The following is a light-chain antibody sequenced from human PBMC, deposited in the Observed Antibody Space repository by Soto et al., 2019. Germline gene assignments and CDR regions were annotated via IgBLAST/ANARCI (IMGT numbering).Light chain of an antibody. CDR1: QSISTW. V-gene: IGKV1-27*01. CDR2: AAS. J-gene: IGKJ1*01. Sequence: DIQMTQSPSTLSASVGDRVTITCRASQSISTWLAWYQQKSGKAPKLLIYAASTLQSGVPSRFSGSGSGTDFTLTISSLQPEDFATYYCQQYESLPRTFGQGTKVDIK. CDR3: QQYESLPRT.